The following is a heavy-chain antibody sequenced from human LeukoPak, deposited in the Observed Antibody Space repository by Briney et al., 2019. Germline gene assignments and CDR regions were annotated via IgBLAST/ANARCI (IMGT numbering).Heavy chain of an antibody. CDR2: INWNGGST. CDR3: ARATRPPLDRAYSYYGMDV. V-gene: IGHV3-20*01. CDR1: GFTFDDYA. J-gene: IGHJ6*02. D-gene: IGHD1-1*01. Sequence: GGSLRLSCAASGFTFDDYAMSWVRQAPGKWLEWVSGINWNGGSTGYADSVKGRFTISRDNAKNSLYLQVNSLRAEDTALYHCARATRPPLDRAYSYYGMDVWGQGTTVTVYS.